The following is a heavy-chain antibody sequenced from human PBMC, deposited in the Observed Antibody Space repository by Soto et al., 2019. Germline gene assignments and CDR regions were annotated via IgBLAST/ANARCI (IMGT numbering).Heavy chain of an antibody. Sequence: SETLSLTCTVSGGSISSYYWSWIRQPPGKGLEWIGYIYYSGSTNYNPSLKSRVTISVDTSKNQFSLKLSSVTAADTAVYYCARGGDNYDFWSGNPMPGFWGQGTLVTVSS. CDR1: GGSISSYY. D-gene: IGHD3-3*01. CDR2: IYYSGST. V-gene: IGHV4-59*01. CDR3: ARGGDNYDFWSGNPMPGF. J-gene: IGHJ4*02.